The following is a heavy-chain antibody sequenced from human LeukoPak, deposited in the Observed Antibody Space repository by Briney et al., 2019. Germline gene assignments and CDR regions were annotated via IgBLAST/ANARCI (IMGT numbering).Heavy chain of an antibody. CDR2: IYSGGST. Sequence: GGSLRLSCAASGFTVSSNYMSWVRQAPGKGLEWVSVIYSGGSTYYADSVKGRFTISRDNSKNTLYLQMNSLRAEDTAVYYCAKVPVGVVDRGYFDYWGQGTLVTVSS. CDR3: AKVPVGVVDRGYFDY. V-gene: IGHV3-53*05. D-gene: IGHD2-2*01. J-gene: IGHJ4*02. CDR1: GFTVSSNY.